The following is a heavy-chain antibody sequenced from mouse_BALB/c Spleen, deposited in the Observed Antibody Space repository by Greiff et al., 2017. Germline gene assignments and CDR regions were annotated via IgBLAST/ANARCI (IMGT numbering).Heavy chain of an antibody. CDR2: ISSGGGST. CDR1: GFAFSSYD. J-gene: IGHJ4*01. V-gene: IGHV5-12-1*01. Sequence: EVMLVESGGGLVKPGGSLKLSCAASGFAFSSYDMSWVRQTPEKRLEWVAYISSGGGSTYYPDTVKGRFTISRDNAKNTLYLQMSSLKSEDTAMYYCARQKTTCYAMDYWGQGTSVTVSS. D-gene: IGHD1-1*01. CDR3: ARQKTTCYAMDY.